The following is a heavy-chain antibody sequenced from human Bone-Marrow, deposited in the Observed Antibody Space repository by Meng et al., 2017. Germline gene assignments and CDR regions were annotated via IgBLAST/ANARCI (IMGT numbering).Heavy chain of an antibody. V-gene: IGHV1-18*01. J-gene: IGHJ4*02. CDR3: ARGYANKVDY. CDR1: GYIFSSSG. D-gene: IGHD3-16*01. CDR2: ISAYNGDT. Sequence: QVQLVQSGAEMKKPGAQVKVSCKASGYIFSSSGISWVRQAPRQGLEWMGWISAYNGDTKYAPELQGRVSMTTDTSTYTAYMELRSLRSDDTAIYYCARGYANKVDYWGQGTLVTVSS.